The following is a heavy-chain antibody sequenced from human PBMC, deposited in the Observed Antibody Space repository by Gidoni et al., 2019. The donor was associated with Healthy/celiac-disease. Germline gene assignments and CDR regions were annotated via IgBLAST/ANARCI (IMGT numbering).Heavy chain of an antibody. D-gene: IGHD3-22*01. CDR1: GFTVSNNY. J-gene: IGHJ4*02. Sequence: EVQLVESGGGLIQPGGSLRLSCAASGFTVSNNYMSWVRQAPGKGLEWVSAIYSSGSTYYADSVKGRFTFSRDNSKNTLYLQMNSLRAEDTAVYYCARGRLGSSGYFLDYWGQGTLVTVSS. CDR2: IYSSGST. CDR3: ARGRLGSSGYFLDY. V-gene: IGHV3-53*01.